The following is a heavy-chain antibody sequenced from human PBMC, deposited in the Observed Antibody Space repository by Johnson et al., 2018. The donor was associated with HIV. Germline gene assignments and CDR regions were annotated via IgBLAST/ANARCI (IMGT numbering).Heavy chain of an antibody. CDR1: GFTFDDYA. CDR3: AKAGYCTGGVCYHLDAFDI. D-gene: IGHD2-8*02. Sequence: VQLVESGGGLVQPGRSLRLSCAASGFTFDDYAMHWVRQAQGKGLEWVSGISWNSGSIGYADSVKGRFTISRDNAKNSLYLQMNSLRAEDTALYYCAKAGYCTGGVCYHLDAFDIWGQGTMVTVSS. V-gene: IGHV3-9*01. CDR2: ISWNSGSI. J-gene: IGHJ3*02.